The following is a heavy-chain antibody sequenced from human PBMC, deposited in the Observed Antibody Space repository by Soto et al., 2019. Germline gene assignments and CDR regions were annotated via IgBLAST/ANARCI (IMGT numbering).Heavy chain of an antibody. V-gene: IGHV4-30-4*01. Sequence: PSETLSLTCTVSGGSISSGDYYWSWIRQPPGEGLEWIGHIFDSGTTYTNPSLRSQVAISLDTSKNHFSLTLSSVTAADTAVYYCARGPSGDKVHYWGQGALVTGSS. CDR1: GGSISSGDYY. CDR2: IFDSGTT. J-gene: IGHJ4*02. CDR3: ARGPSGDKVHY. D-gene: IGHD7-27*01.